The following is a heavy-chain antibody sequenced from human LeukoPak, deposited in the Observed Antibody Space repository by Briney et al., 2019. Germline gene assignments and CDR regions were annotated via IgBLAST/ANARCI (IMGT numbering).Heavy chain of an antibody. CDR1: GFAFSTST. CDR2: ISFDGSNT. J-gene: IGHJ4*02. CDR3: ARDPFDSSDYPGAD. D-gene: IGHD3-22*01. Sequence: GGSLRLSCVASGFAFSTSTMHWFRQSPGEGLEWVAVISFDGSNTYHEDSVRGRFTITRDNSKSTLYLQMSSLKVEDTAVYYCARDPFDSSDYPGADWGQGILVTVSS. V-gene: IGHV3-30*04.